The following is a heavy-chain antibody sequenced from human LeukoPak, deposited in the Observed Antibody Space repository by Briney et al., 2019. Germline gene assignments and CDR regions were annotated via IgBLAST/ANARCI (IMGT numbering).Heavy chain of an antibody. CDR2: IDPSDSYT. J-gene: IGHJ4*02. Sequence: GESLKISCKGSGYSFTSYWISWVRQMPGKGLEWMGRIDPSDSYTIYSPSFQGHVTISADKSISTAYLQWSSLKASDTAMYYCARHPYDSSGYYTYYFDYWGQGTLVTVSS. V-gene: IGHV5-10-1*01. D-gene: IGHD3-22*01. CDR1: GYSFTSYW. CDR3: ARHPYDSSGYYTYYFDY.